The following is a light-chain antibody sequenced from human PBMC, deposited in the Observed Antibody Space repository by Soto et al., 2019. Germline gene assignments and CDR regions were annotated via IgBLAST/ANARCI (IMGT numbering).Light chain of an antibody. J-gene: IGKJ1*01. CDR2: GAS. CDR1: QTVSNSY. Sequence: EIVLTQSPGTLALSPVERATLSCWDSQTVSNSYLAWYQKKPGQAPRLLIYGASSRATGIPDRFSGSGSGTDFTLTISTLEPEDFAVYLCHHYASSWTFGQGTKVEIK. CDR3: HHYASSWT. V-gene: IGKV3-20*01.